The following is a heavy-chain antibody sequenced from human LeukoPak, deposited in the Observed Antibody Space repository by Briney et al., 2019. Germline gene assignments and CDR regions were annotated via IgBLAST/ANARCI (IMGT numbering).Heavy chain of an antibody. V-gene: IGHV3-9*01. CDR3: AKATGPTVTTYWFDP. D-gene: IGHD4-17*01. J-gene: IGHJ5*02. CDR1: GFTFDDYA. Sequence: PGGSLRLSCAASGFTFDDYAMHWVRQAPGKGLEWVSGISWNSGSIGYADSVKGRFTISRDNAKNSLYLQMNSLRAEDTALYYCAKATGPTVTTYWFDPRGQGTLVTVSS. CDR2: ISWNSGSI.